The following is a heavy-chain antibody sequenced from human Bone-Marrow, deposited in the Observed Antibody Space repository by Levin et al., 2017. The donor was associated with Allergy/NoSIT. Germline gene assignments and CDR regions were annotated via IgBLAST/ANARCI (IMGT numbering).Heavy chain of an antibody. J-gene: IGHJ4*02. Sequence: VASVKVSCAASGFTFGDYGMSWVRQAPGKGLEWVSGISWNGGSTGYADSVKGRFTISRDNANNSLILQMNSLRPEDTALYYCARGSNDGRDYFDSWGQGTPVTVSS. D-gene: IGHD1-1*01. CDR2: ISWNGGST. CDR1: GFTFGDYG. CDR3: ARGSNDGRDYFDS. V-gene: IGHV3-20*04.